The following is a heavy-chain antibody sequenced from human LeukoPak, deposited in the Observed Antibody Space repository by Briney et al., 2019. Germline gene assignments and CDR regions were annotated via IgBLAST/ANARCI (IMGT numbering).Heavy chain of an antibody. Sequence: GGSLRLSCAASGFTFSSYAMSWVRQAPGKGLEWVSAISGSGGSTYYADSVKGRFTISRDNSKNTLYLQMNSLRAEDTAAYYCAKQRITMIVVVINGGEYYFDYWGQGTLVTVSS. V-gene: IGHV3-23*01. J-gene: IGHJ4*02. CDR1: GFTFSSYA. CDR3: AKQRITMIVVVINGGEYYFDY. D-gene: IGHD3-22*01. CDR2: ISGSGGST.